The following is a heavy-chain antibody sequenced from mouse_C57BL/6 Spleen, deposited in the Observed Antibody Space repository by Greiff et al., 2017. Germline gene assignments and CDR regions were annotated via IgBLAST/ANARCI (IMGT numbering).Heavy chain of an antibody. J-gene: IGHJ3*01. Sequence: QQSCQASGYTFTSYWMHWVKQRPGRGLEWIGRIDPNSGGTKYNEKFKSKATLTVDKPSSTAYMQLSSLTSEDSAVYYCAAWDWFAYWGQGTLVTVSA. CDR1: GYTFTSYW. CDR3: AAWDWFAY. D-gene: IGHD4-1*01. CDR2: IDPNSGGT. V-gene: IGHV1-72*01.